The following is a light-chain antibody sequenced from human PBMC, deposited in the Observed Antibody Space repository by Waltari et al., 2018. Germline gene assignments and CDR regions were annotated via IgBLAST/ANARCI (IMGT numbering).Light chain of an antibody. CDR2: TEN. Sequence: QSVLTHPPSASRTPGPRVTLPCSGSGSNIGSDTVIEFQHLPGTAPDLLIYTENQRPSGVPDRFSGSKSGTSASLAISGLQSEDEADYYCATWDDTLHGCWVFGGGTKLTVL. CDR1: GSNIGSDT. V-gene: IGLV1-44*01. J-gene: IGLJ3*02. CDR3: ATWDDTLHGCWV.